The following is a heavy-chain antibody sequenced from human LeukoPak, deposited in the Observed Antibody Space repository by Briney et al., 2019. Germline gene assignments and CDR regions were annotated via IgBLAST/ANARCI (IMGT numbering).Heavy chain of an antibody. V-gene: IGHV1-69*13. CDR1: GGTFRSYA. Sequence: GASVKVSCKASGGTFRSYAISWVRQAPGQGLECLGGIIPIFGTANYAQKFQGRVTITADESTSTVYMELSSLRSEDTAVYYCARSVHSSSWYGDYWGQGTLVTVSS. J-gene: IGHJ4*02. CDR3: ARSVHSSSWYGDY. CDR2: IIPIFGTA. D-gene: IGHD6-13*01.